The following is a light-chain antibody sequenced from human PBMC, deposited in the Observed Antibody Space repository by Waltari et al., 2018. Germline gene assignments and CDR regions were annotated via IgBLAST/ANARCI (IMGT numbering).Light chain of an antibody. J-gene: IGLJ2*01. CDR1: SSDVGGSAY. CDR3: CSYAGSYTHVV. Sequence: QSALTQPRSVSGSPGQSVTISCTGTSSDVGGSAYVFWYQHHPGKAPKLMICDVTKRPSGVPDRFSGSKSGNTASLTISGLQAEDEADYYCCSYAGSYTHVVFGGGTKLTVL. V-gene: IGLV2-11*01. CDR2: DVT.